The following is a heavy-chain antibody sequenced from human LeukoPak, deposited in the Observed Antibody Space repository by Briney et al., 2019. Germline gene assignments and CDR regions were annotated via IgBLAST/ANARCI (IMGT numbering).Heavy chain of an antibody. CDR1: GFTFSSYT. D-gene: IGHD3-3*01. J-gene: IGHJ6*02. V-gene: IGHV3-23*01. Sequence: GGSLRLSCTASGFTFSSYTMSWVRQAPGKGLEWVSAISGSGGSTYYADSVKGRFTISRDNSKNTLYLQMNSLRAEDTAVYYCAKEAYYDFWSGYFSGMDVWGQGTTVTVSS. CDR2: ISGSGGST. CDR3: AKEAYYDFWSGYFSGMDV.